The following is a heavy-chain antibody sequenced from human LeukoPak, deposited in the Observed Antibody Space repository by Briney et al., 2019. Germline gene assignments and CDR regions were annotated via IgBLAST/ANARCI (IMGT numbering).Heavy chain of an antibody. Sequence: GGSLRLSCAASGFTFSSYAMSWVRQAPGKGLEWVSAISGSGGSTYYADSVKGRFTISRDNSKNTLYLQMNSLRAEDTAVYYCAKDGYRTTVTTSNWFDPWGQGTLVTVSS. CDR1: GFTFSSYA. D-gene: IGHD4-17*01. J-gene: IGHJ5*02. CDR3: AKDGYRTTVTTSNWFDP. V-gene: IGHV3-23*01. CDR2: ISGSGGST.